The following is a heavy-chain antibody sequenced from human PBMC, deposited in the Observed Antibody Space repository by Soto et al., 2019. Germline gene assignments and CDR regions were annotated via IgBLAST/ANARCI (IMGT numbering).Heavy chain of an antibody. CDR1: GFTFSSYS. D-gene: IGHD3-22*01. CDR2: ISSSSSTI. J-gene: IGHJ4*02. Sequence: GGSLRLSCAAPGFTFSSYSMNWVRQAPGKGLEWVSYISSSSSTIYYADSVKGRFTISRDNAKNSLYLQMNSLRDEDTAVYYCARDHDYYDSSGYYGYWGQGTLVTVSS. CDR3: ARDHDYYDSSGYYGY. V-gene: IGHV3-48*02.